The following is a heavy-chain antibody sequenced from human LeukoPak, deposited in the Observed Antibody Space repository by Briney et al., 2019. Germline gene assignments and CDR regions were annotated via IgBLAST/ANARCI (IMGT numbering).Heavy chain of an antibody. D-gene: IGHD1-26*01. V-gene: IGHV3-23*01. CDR1: GFTFSSHG. CDR2: ITSGTRT. CDR3: ARDTVGAYFDY. Sequence: GGSLRLSCVASGFTFSSHGMNWVRQAPGKGLEWVSGITSGTRTYYADSVKGRFAISRDNSKNTMYLQMNSLRAEDTAVYYCARDTVGAYFDYWGQGTLVIVSS. J-gene: IGHJ4*02.